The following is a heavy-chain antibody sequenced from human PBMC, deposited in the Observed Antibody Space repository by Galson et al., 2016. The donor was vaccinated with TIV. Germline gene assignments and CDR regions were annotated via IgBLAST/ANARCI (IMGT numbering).Heavy chain of an antibody. CDR1: GSTFGHYA. V-gene: IGHV3-49*03. CDR2: ITSKTYGATT. Sequence: SLRLSCAASGSTFGHYAVNWFRQAPGKGLEWVGFITSKTYGATTEYAASVKGRFTISRDDSRNIAYLQMNSLKTEDTAVYYCTRIAMGSTRNAFDIWGQGTVVTVS. J-gene: IGHJ3*02. CDR3: TRIAMGSTRNAFDI. D-gene: IGHD1-1*01.